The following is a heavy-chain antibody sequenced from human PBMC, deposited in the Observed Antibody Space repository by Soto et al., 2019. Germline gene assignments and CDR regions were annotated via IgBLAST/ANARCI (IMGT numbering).Heavy chain of an antibody. CDR2: INPNSGGP. CDR3: ARARIPDAFDI. J-gene: IGHJ3*02. CDR1: RDTFTGYD. Sequence: QVHLVQSGAEVKKPWASVKVSCKASRDTFTGYDMHWVRQAPGQGLEWMGWINPNSGGPNYAQKFQGRVTMTRDTSISTVYMELSRLRSDDTAVYYCARARIPDAFDIWGQGTMVTVSS. V-gene: IGHV1-2*02.